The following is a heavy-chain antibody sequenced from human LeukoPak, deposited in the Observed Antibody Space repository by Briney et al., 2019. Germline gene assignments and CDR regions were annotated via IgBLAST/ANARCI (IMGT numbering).Heavy chain of an antibody. V-gene: IGHV3-48*03. J-gene: IGHJ4*02. Sequence: PGGSLRLSCAASGFTFSSYEMNWVRQAPGKGLEWVSCISSSGSTIYYADSVKGRFTISRDNAKNSLYLQMNSLRAEDTAVYYCARVAGTHHDYFDYWGQGTLVTVSS. CDR1: GFTFSSYE. CDR2: ISSSGSTI. D-gene: IGHD6-19*01. CDR3: ARVAGTHHDYFDY.